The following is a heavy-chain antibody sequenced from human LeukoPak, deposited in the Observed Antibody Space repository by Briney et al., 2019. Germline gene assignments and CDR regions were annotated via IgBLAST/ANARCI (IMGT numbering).Heavy chain of an antibody. Sequence: PSETLSLTCTVSGGSISNHYWSWIRQPPGKGLEWIGYIFYSGSTNYKPSLKSRVTTSVDTSKNQFSLKLSSVTAADTAVYYCASSRGYTYPFDNWGQGTLVTVSS. V-gene: IGHV4-59*08. CDR2: IFYSGST. D-gene: IGHD5-18*01. CDR3: ASSRGYTYPFDN. J-gene: IGHJ4*02. CDR1: GGSISNHY.